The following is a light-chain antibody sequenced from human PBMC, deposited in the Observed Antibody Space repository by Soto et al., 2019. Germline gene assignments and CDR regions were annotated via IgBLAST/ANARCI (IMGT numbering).Light chain of an antibody. CDR2: DAA. Sequence: DIQMTQSPYSLSAAVGDRVTITCRASQNINTYLNWYQQKPGKAPKLPIFDAASLQSGVPSRFSGSGSRTDFTLTITSLQPEDFATYYCQQTSSAPFTFGPGTKVDI. V-gene: IGKV1-39*01. J-gene: IGKJ3*01. CDR1: QNINTY. CDR3: QQTSSAPFT.